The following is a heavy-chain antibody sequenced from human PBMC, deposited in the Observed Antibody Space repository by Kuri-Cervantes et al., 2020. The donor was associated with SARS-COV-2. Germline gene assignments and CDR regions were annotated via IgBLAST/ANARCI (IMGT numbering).Heavy chain of an antibody. J-gene: IGHJ4*02. Sequence: GGSLRLSCAASGITFSSYAMSWVRQAPGKGLEWVSAITDDGGSTYHADPVKGRFTISRDNSKTTLFLQMNSLRAEDTAVYHCVKGSAASRPYYFDSWGQGTLVTVSS. CDR3: VKGSAASRPYYFDS. D-gene: IGHD3-10*01. V-gene: IGHV3-23*01. CDR2: ITDDGGST. CDR1: GITFSSYA.